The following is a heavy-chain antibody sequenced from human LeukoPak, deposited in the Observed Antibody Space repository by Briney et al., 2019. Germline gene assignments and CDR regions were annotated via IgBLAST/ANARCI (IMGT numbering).Heavy chain of an antibody. V-gene: IGHV3-30*02. Sequence: GXGXXGXAXIRNDGNNKYYADSVKCRFTISRDNSKNTLYLQMNSLRAEDTAVYYCAKDKIGYCSSTSCYTKSGFDYWGQGTLVTVSS. J-gene: IGHJ4*02. D-gene: IGHD2-2*02. CDR3: AKDKIGYCSSTSCYTKSGFDY. CDR2: IRNDGNNK.